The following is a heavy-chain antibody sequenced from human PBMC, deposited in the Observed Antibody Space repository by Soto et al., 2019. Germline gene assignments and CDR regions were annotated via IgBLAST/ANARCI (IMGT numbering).Heavy chain of an antibody. J-gene: IGHJ5*02. CDR1: GFSVSSPTLY. CDR2: VSNSGST. CDR3: ARRNSLGNCLDP. V-gene: IGHV4-61*01. Sequence: PAESLSLTCSASGFSVSSPTLYWAWIRQATGKGLEWIGYVSNSGSTYDSPSLQRRVTASADTNKNQYSLKHHLVSAADTAIYCCARRNSLGNCLDPWGQGTLVTVSS. D-gene: IGHD2-21*01.